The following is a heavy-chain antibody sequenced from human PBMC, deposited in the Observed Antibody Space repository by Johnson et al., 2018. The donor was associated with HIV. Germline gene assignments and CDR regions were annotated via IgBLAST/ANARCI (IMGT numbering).Heavy chain of an antibody. D-gene: IGHD2-15*01. J-gene: IGHJ3*02. V-gene: IGHV3-30*04. CDR2: IKQDGSEK. CDR1: GFTFSSYA. Sequence: QVQLVESGGGVVQPGRSLRLSCAASGFTFSSYAMHWVRQAPGKGLEWVANIKQDGSEKYSVDSVKGRFTISRDNSKNTLYLQMNSLRAEDTAVYYCASDRGGGTEAGAFDIWGQGTMVTVSS. CDR3: ASDRGGGTEAGAFDI.